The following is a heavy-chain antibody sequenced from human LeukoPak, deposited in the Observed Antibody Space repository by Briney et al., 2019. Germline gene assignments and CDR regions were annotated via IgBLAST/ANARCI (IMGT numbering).Heavy chain of an antibody. Sequence: SETLSLTCTVSGGSISSYYWSWIRQPPGKGLEWIGYIYYSGSTNYNPSLKSRVTISVDTSKNQFSLKLSSVTAADTVVYYCARDKGSGWYWFDPWGQGTLVTVSS. D-gene: IGHD6-19*01. CDR2: IYYSGST. J-gene: IGHJ5*02. V-gene: IGHV4-59*01. CDR3: ARDKGSGWYWFDP. CDR1: GGSISSYY.